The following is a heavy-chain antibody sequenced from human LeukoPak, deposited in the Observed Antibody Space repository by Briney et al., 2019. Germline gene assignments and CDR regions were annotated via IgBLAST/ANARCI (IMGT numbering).Heavy chain of an antibody. J-gene: IGHJ6*03. D-gene: IGHD4-17*01. CDR2: IYHSGST. V-gene: IGHV4-4*02. CDR3: ARVGFTRITVTTYYYYMDV. Sequence: SGTLSLTCAVSGGSISSSNWWSWVRQPPGKGLEWIGEIYHSGSTNYNPSLKSRVTISVDTSKNQFSLKLSSVTAADTAVYYCARVGFTRITVTTYYYYMDVWGKGTTVTVSS. CDR1: GGSISSSNW.